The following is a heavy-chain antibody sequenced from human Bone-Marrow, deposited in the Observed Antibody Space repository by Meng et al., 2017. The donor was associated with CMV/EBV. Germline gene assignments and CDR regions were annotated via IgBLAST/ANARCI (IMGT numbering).Heavy chain of an antibody. Sequence: SETLSLTCAVSGGSISSSNWWSWVRQPPGKGLEWIGEIYHSGSTNYNPSLKSRVTISVDKSKNQFSLKLSSVTAADTAVYYCARHIVVVPAAIQATTGAYYYYGMDVWGQGTMVTVSS. CDR2: IYHSGST. V-gene: IGHV4-4*02. CDR3: ARHIVVVPAAIQATTGAYYYYGMDV. J-gene: IGHJ6*02. D-gene: IGHD2-2*02. CDR1: GGSISSSNW.